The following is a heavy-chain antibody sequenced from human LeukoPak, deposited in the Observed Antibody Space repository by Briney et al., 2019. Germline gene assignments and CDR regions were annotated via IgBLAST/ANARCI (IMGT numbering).Heavy chain of an antibody. J-gene: IGHJ4*02. V-gene: IGHV3-11*01. CDR3: ARGPRILAAGSYFFDY. D-gene: IGHD6-13*01. CDR1: GFSFKDYY. CDR2: INVNGGAM. Sequence: GGSLRLSCAASGFSFKDYYYSWIRQAPGKGLEWVSFINVNGGAMYYADFVKGRFTISRQNAQNSVYLEMNSLRDEDTAVYYCARGPRILAAGSYFFDYWGQGSLVTLSS.